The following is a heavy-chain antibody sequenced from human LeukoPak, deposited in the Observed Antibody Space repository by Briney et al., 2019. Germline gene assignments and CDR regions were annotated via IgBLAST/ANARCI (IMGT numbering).Heavy chain of an antibody. V-gene: IGHV3-21*01. Sequence: GGSLRLSCAASGFTFSSYSMNWVRQAPGKGREWVSSISSSSSYIYYADSVKGRFTISRDNAKNSLYLQMNNLRAEDTAVYYCARDRSGSYGYWGQGTLVTVSS. CDR1: GFTFSSYS. J-gene: IGHJ4*02. CDR3: ARDRSGSYGY. CDR2: ISSSSSYI. D-gene: IGHD1-26*01.